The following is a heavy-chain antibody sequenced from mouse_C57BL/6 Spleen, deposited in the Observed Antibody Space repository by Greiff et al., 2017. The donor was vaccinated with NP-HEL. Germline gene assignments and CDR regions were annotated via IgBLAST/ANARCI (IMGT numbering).Heavy chain of an antibody. CDR3: ARETSYAMDY. V-gene: IGHV1-64*01. CDR2: IHPISGNN. J-gene: IGHJ4*01. CDR1: GYTFTSYW. Sequence: QVHVKQPGAELVKPGASVKLSCKASGYTFTSYWMHWVKQRPGQGLEWIGMIHPISGNNNYNEKFKSTATLTVDNSARTAYMPLSSLTSEDSAVYYCARETSYAMDYWGQGTSVTVSS.